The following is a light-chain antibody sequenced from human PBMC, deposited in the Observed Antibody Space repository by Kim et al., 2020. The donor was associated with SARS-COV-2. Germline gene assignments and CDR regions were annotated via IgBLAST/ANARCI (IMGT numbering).Light chain of an antibody. Sequence: QSALTQPASVSGSPGQSITIFCTGTNSDVGGFNYVSWYQQNPGKAPKIIIYDVNKRPSGVSDRFSGSKSGDTASLTISGLQAEDEAEYYCSSFTASDTFVFGTGTQLTVL. V-gene: IGLV2-14*01. J-gene: IGLJ1*01. CDR1: NSDVGGFNY. CDR2: DVN. CDR3: SSFTASDTFV.